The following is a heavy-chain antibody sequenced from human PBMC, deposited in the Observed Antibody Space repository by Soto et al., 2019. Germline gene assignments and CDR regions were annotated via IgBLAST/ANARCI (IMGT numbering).Heavy chain of an antibody. D-gene: IGHD3-22*01. J-gene: IGHJ6*02. CDR1: GGSVSSGSYY. CDR3: AREGGTMIVVVGVPYYYYYGMDV. Sequence: KPSETLSLTCTVSGGSVSSGSYYWSWIRQPPGKGLEWIGYIYYSGSTNYHPSLKSRVTISVDTSKNQFSLKLSSVTAADTAVYYCAREGGTMIVVVGVPYYYYYGMDVWGQGTTVTVSS. CDR2: IYYSGST. V-gene: IGHV4-61*01.